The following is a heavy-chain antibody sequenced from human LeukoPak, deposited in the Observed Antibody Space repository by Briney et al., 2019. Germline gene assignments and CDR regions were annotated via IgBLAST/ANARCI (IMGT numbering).Heavy chain of an antibody. V-gene: IGHV3-30*02. D-gene: IGHD2-2*01. J-gene: IGHJ4*02. CDR1: GFTFSSYG. CDR3: AKDRVRYCSSTSCFFFDY. CDR2: IRYDGSNK. Sequence: GGSLRLSCAASGFTFSSYGMHWVRQAPGKGLEWVAFIRYDGSNKYYADSVKGRFTISRDNSKNTLYLQMNSLRAEDTAVYYCAKDRVRYCSSTSCFFFDYWGQGTLVTVSS.